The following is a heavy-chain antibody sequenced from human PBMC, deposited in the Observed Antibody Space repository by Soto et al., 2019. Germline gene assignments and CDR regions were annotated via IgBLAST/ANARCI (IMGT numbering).Heavy chain of an antibody. CDR3: ARDLYDSSGYCPFDY. D-gene: IGHD3-22*01. CDR2: ISSSGSTI. J-gene: IGHJ4*02. CDR1: GFPFSTYE. V-gene: IGHV3-48*03. Sequence: EVQLVESGGGLVQPGGSLRLSCAASGFPFSTYEMNWVRQAPGKGLEWVSYISSSGSTIYYADSVKGRFSISRDNGKKSLYLQMNSLRAEDTAVYYCARDLYDSSGYCPFDYCGQGTLVTVSS.